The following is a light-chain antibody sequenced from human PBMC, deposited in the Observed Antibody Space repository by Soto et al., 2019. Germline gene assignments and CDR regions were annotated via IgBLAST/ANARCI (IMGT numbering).Light chain of an antibody. Sequence: QSVLTQPPSASGTPGQRVTISCSGGSSNIGKNFVYWYQQLPGTAPKLLIYRNDQRPSGVPDRFSGSKSGTSASLAISGLRSEDDADYFCAAWDDSLSALVFGSETKLTVL. J-gene: IGLJ6*01. CDR1: SSNIGKNF. V-gene: IGLV1-47*01. CDR3: AAWDDSLSALV. CDR2: RND.